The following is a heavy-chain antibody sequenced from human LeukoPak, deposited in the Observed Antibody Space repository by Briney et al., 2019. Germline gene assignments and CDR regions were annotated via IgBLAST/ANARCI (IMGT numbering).Heavy chain of an antibody. CDR3: ARDLVTIFGARGFDY. J-gene: IGHJ4*02. D-gene: IGHD3-3*01. CDR2: IYYSGST. V-gene: IGHV4-31*03. CDR1: GGSISSGGYY. Sequence: SETLSLTCTVSGGSISSGGYYWSWIRQHPGKGLEWIGYIYYSGSTYYNPSLKSRVTISVDTSKNQFSLKLSSVTAADTAVYYCARDLVTIFGARGFDYRGQGTLVTVSS.